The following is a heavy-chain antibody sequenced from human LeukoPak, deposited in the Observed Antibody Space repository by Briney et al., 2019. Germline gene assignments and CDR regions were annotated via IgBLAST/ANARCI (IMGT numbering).Heavy chain of an antibody. CDR3: ARNARDSVFDL. V-gene: IGHV3-33*01. CDR2: ILPDGSDK. J-gene: IGHJ3*01. CDR1: GFTFSRNG. Sequence: PGGSLRLSCAASGFTFSRNGMHWVRQAPGKGLEWVAVILPDGSDKFYPDSVTGGFTISRDNSKHTLYLQMNSLRADDTAVYYCARNARDSVFDLWGQGTMVTVSS.